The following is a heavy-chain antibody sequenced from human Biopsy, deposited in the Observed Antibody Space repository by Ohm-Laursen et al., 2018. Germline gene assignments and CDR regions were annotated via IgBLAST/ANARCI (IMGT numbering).Heavy chain of an antibody. CDR1: GFAFNLYE. Sequence: SLRISCKASGFAFNLYEMNWVRQAPGKGMEWISYIYGGGSPVSYADSVKGRFTISRDNAQNSLYLHMNSLRAEDTAVYYCARLNSGTYDASDLWGQGAMVIVSS. V-gene: IGHV3-48*03. D-gene: IGHD1-26*01. J-gene: IGHJ3*01. CDR3: ARLNSGTYDASDL. CDR2: IYGGGSPV.